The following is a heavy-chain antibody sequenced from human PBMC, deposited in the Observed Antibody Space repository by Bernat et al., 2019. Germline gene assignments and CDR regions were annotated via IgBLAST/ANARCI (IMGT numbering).Heavy chain of an antibody. CDR2: VWYDGSNK. CDR1: GFTFSIYS. J-gene: IGHJ4*02. CDR3: ARDRSGYDIDY. V-gene: IGHV3-33*01. D-gene: IGHD5-12*01. Sequence: QVQLVESGGGVVQPGRSLRLSCAASGFTFSIYSMHWVRQAPGKGLEWVAVVWYDGSNKYYADSVKGRFTISRDNSKNTLFLQMNSLRAEDTAVYYCARDRSGYDIDYWGQGTLVTVSS.